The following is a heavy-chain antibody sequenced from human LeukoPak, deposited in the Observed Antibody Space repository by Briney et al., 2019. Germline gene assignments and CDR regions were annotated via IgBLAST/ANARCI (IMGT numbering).Heavy chain of an antibody. CDR3: ARVVVDIVATYIWFDP. V-gene: IGHV1-2*02. CDR2: INPNSGGT. Sequence: ASVKVPCKASGYTFTGYYMHWVRQAPGQGLEWMGWINPNSGGTNYAQKFQGRVTMTRDTSISTAYMELSRLRSDDTAVYYCARVVVDIVATYIWFDPWGQGTLVTVSS. J-gene: IGHJ5*02. D-gene: IGHD5-12*01. CDR1: GYTFTGYY.